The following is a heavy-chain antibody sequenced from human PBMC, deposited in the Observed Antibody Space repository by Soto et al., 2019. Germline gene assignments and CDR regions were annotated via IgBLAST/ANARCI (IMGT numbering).Heavy chain of an antibody. V-gene: IGHV4-31*03. J-gene: IGHJ4*02. CDR3: AREPLT. CDR2: IYYRGST. CDR1: GGPISSGGYY. Sequence: QVQLQESGPGLVKPYQTLSLTCTVAGGPISSGGYYWSWSRQHPGKGLEWIVYIYYRGSTYYNPSLKSRVTISVDTSKNQFSLKLRSVTAADTAVYYCAREPLTWGQGTLVTVSS.